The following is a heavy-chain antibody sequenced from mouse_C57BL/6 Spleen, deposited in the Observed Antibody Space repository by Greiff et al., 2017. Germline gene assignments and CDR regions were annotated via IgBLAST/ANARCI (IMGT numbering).Heavy chain of an antibody. CDR2: IDPEDGET. V-gene: IGHV14-2*01. CDR1: GFNIKDYY. CDR3: ARKGDYDRQDFDY. Sequence: EVQLQESGAELVKPGASVKLSCTASGFNIKDYYMHWVKQRTEQGLEWIGRIDPEDGETKYATKFQGKATITADTSSNTAYLQLSSLTSEDTAVYYCARKGDYDRQDFDYWGQGTTLTVSS. J-gene: IGHJ2*01. D-gene: IGHD2-4*01.